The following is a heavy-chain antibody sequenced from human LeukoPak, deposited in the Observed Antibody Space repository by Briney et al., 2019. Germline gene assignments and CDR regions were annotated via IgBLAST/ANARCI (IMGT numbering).Heavy chain of an antibody. J-gene: IGHJ4*02. D-gene: IGHD7-27*01. Sequence: PGGSLRLSCAASGFTFSNAWMSWVCQAPGKGLEWVGRIKSKTDGGATDYAAPVKGRFTISRDDSQNMLYLQTNSLKTEDTAMYYCTTRVTGDFGSYFDCWGQGTLVTVSS. CDR1: GFTFSNAW. CDR2: IKSKTDGGAT. V-gene: IGHV3-15*01. CDR3: TTRVTGDFGSYFDC.